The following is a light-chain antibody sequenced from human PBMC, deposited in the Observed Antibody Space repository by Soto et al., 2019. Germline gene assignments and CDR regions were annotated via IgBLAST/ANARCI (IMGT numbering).Light chain of an antibody. CDR2: DVT. CDR1: SSDVGGYNY. Sequence: QLVLTQPASVSGSPGQSITISCTGTSSDVGGYNYVCWYQQHPGKAPKLMIYDVTNRPSGVSSRFSGSKSDNTASLSISGLQAEDEADYYCSSYTTSGTVLFGGGTKLTVL. CDR3: SSYTTSGTVL. V-gene: IGLV2-14*01. J-gene: IGLJ2*01.